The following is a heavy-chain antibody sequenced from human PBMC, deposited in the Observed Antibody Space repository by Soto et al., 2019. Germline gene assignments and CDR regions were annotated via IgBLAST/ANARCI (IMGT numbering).Heavy chain of an antibody. V-gene: IGHV1-46*01. CDR1: GNTFTSYH. D-gene: IGHD1-26*01. Sequence: VQLMQSGAVLKKPGASVNVSCKASGNTFTSYHTHWLRQAPGQGLEWLGKINPSDGSTEFAQKFQGRVTMTRDTDKSTLYLQLSSLTSEDTAVYYRARAFYSGSYPHYFYYFGMDVWGQGTTVTVSS. CDR3: ARAFYSGSYPHYFYYFGMDV. J-gene: IGHJ6*02. CDR2: INPSDGST.